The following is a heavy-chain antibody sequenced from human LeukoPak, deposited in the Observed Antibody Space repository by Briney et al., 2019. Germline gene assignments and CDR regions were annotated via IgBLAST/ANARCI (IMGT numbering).Heavy chain of an antibody. Sequence: AGSLRLSCAASGFSFNESYMTWIRQAPGKGLEWVAYISGRSYSMYYADSVTGRFNISRDNSLNSLYLHMSSLRADDAAVYYCVRGKRRFDYWGQRTLVTVSS. J-gene: IGHJ4*02. V-gene: IGHV3-11*01. CDR2: ISGRSYSM. CDR1: GFSFNESY. CDR3: VRGKRRFDY.